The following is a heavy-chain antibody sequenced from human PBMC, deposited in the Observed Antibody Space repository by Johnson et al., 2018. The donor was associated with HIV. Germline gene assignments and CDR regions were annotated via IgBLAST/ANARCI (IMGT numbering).Heavy chain of an antibody. CDR2: INWNGGST. CDR1: GFTFSSYG. V-gene: IGHV3-20*04. J-gene: IGHJ3*02. Sequence: MLLVESGGGVVQPGGSLRLSCAASGFTFSSYGMSWVRQAPGKGLEWVSGINWNGGSTGYADSVKGRFTISRDNAKNSLYLQMNSLRAGDTAVYYCARGQRSSWYPVNAFDIWGQGTMVTVSS. D-gene: IGHD6-13*01. CDR3: ARGQRSSWYPVNAFDI.